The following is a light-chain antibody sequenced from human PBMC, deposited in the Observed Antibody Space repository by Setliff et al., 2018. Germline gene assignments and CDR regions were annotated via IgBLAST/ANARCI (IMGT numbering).Light chain of an antibody. CDR2: EVS. CDR1: SSDVGGYNY. J-gene: IGLJ1*01. V-gene: IGLV2-8*01. CDR3: SSYAGSTGNV. Sequence: QSALTQPPSASGSPGQSVTISCTGTSSDVGGYNYVSWYQQHPGKAPKLMIYEVSKRPSGVPDRFSGSKSGNTASLTVSGLQAEDEADYYCSSYAGSTGNVFGTGTKGTAL.